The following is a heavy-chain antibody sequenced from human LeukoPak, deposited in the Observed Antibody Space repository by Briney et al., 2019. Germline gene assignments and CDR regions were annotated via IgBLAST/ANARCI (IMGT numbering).Heavy chain of an antibody. D-gene: IGHD3-9*01. V-gene: IGHV6-1*01. J-gene: IGHJ6*04. CDR1: GDSVSSNSAA. Sequence: PSQTLSLTCAISGDSVSSNSAAWNWIRQSPSRGLEWLGRTYYRSKWYNDYAVSVKSRITINPDTSKNQFSLQLNSVTPEDTAVYYCARATDAGYFDWLLYIYPDTYYYYGMDVWGKGTTVTVSS. CDR3: ARATDAGYFDWLLYIYPDTYYYYGMDV. CDR2: TYYRSKWYN.